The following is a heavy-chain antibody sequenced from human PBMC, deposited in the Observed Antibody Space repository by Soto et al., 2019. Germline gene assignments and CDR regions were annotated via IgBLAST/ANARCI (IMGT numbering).Heavy chain of an antibody. CDR2: IYHSGST. CDR3: ARLGVRGGYSYVSLDY. V-gene: IGHV4-39*01. D-gene: IGHD5-18*01. J-gene: IGHJ4*02. Sequence: SETLSLTCTVSGGSITSNNYYWGWIRQPPGKGLEWIGSIYHSGSTYYNPSLKSRVTISVDTSKNQFSLKLSSVTAADTAVYYCARLGVRGGYSYVSLDYWGQGTLVTVSS. CDR1: GGSITSNNYY.